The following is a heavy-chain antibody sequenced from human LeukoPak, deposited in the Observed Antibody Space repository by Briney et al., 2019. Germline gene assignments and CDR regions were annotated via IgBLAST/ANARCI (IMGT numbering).Heavy chain of an antibody. Sequence: SETLSLTCAVYGGSFSGYYWSWIRQPPGKGLEWIGEINHSGSTNYNPSLKSRVTISVDTSKNQFSLKLSSVPAADTAVYYCARLGILTGYYKGGYFDYWGQGTLVTVSS. CDR2: INHSGST. V-gene: IGHV4-34*01. D-gene: IGHD3-9*01. CDR1: GGSFSGYY. CDR3: ARLGILTGYYKGGYFDY. J-gene: IGHJ4*02.